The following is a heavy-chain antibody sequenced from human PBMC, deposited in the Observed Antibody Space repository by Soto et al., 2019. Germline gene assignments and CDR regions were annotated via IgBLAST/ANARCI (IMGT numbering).Heavy chain of an antibody. CDR3: ARGIDYYGSGSSYYYYGMGV. CDR2: IIPIFGTA. J-gene: IGHJ6*02. V-gene: IGHV1-69*13. D-gene: IGHD3-10*01. Sequence: GASVKVSCKASGGTFSSYAISWVRQAPGQGLEWMGGIIPIFGTANYAQKFQGRVTITADESTSTAYMELSSLRSEDTAVYYCARGIDYYGSGSSYYYYGMGVWGQGTTGTVCS. CDR1: GGTFSSYA.